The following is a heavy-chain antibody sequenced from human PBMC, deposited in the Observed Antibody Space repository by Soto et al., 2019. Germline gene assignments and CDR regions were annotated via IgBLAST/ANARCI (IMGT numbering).Heavy chain of an antibody. V-gene: IGHV3-74*01. Sequence: EVQLVESGGGLVQPGGSLRLSCAASGFAFSTYWMHWVRQAPGKGLMWVSRIKFDGSSTYYGDSVKGRFTISIDDAKNTLFLQMNGLRVDDTAVYYCARGAKNVYAMDVWGQGTTVTVSS. CDR1: GFAFSTYW. J-gene: IGHJ6*02. CDR3: ARGAKNVYAMDV. CDR2: IKFDGSST. D-gene: IGHD1-1*01.